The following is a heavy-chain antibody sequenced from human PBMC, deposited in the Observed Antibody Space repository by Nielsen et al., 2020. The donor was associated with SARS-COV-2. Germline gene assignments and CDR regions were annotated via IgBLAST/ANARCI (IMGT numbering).Heavy chain of an antibody. J-gene: IGHJ4*02. CDR3: ARDVGLTHPEQFEY. V-gene: IGHV1-18*01. D-gene: IGHD1-26*01. Sequence: SVKVSCKASGYRFTSYSVSWVRQAPGQGLEWMGWISGYNGNRYYAQKFQGRVTMTTDTFLNTAYMDLRSLRPDDTAVYYCARDVGLTHPEQFEYWGQGTLVTVSS. CDR1: GYRFTSYS. CDR2: ISGYNGNR.